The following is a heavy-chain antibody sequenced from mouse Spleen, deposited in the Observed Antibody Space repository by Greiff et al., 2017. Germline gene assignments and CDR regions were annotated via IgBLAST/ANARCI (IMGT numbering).Heavy chain of an antibody. CDR3: ARVGGTYDYTPLYYAMDY. Sequence: EVQLVESGPGLVKPSQSLSLTCSVTGYSITSGYYWNWIRQFPGNKLEWMGYISYDGSNNYNPSLKNRISITRDTSKNQFFLKLNSVTTEDTATYYCARVGGTYDYTPLYYAMDYWGQGTSVTVSS. J-gene: IGHJ4*01. CDR1: GYSITSGYY. CDR2: ISYDGSN. D-gene: IGHD2-4*01. V-gene: IGHV3-6*02.